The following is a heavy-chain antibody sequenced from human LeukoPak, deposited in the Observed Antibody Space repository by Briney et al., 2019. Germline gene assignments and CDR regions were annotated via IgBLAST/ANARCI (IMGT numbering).Heavy chain of an antibody. CDR3: ARQGVDYYDSSGYPKAYFDY. CDR1: GYTFTSYD. Sequence: ASVKVSCKASGYTFTSYDINWVRQATGQGLEWMGWMNPNSGNTGYAQKFQGRVTITRNTPISTAYMELSSLRSEDTAVYYCARQGVDYYDSSGYPKAYFDYWGQGTLVTVSS. CDR2: MNPNSGNT. V-gene: IGHV1-8*03. J-gene: IGHJ4*02. D-gene: IGHD3-22*01.